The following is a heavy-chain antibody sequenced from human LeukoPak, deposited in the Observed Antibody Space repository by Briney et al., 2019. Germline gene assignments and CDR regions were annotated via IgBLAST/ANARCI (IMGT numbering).Heavy chain of an antibody. J-gene: IGHJ4*02. Sequence: GGSLRLSCAASRFAFSTYWMSWARQAPGKGLEWVANINQDGGEKYYLDSVEGRFTISRDNAKNSLYLQMNSLRAEDTAVYYCASLVATMTWGQGTLVTVSS. CDR3: ASLVATMT. CDR2: INQDGGEK. CDR1: RFAFSTYW. V-gene: IGHV3-7*01. D-gene: IGHD5-12*01.